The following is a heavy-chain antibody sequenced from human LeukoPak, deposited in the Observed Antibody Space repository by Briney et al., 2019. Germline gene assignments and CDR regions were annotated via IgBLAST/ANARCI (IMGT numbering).Heavy chain of an antibody. V-gene: IGHV3-23*01. CDR2: IGGSGGTT. D-gene: IGHD3-16*01. CDR1: GFTFRSFA. Sequence: PGGSLRLSCAASGFTFRSFATSWVRQAPGKGLEWVSDIGGSGGTTYYVDSVKGRFTISRDNSKNILYLQMNSLRAEDTAVYYCAKLTGYWGQGTLVTVSS. J-gene: IGHJ4*02. CDR3: AKLTGY.